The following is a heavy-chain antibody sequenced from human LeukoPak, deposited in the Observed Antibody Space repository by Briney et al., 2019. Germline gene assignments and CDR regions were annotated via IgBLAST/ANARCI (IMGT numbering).Heavy chain of an antibody. V-gene: IGHV3-33*01. Sequence: GTSLRLSCAASGFTFGGFGMHWVRQAPGKGLKWLAAIWYDGTDKFYSDSVKGRFTISRDNSKNTLYLQMNSLTAADTAVYFCARAVRGSTTWYIDYWGRGTLVTVSA. CDR2: IWYDGTDK. D-gene: IGHD6-13*01. CDR1: GFTFGGFG. J-gene: IGHJ4*02. CDR3: ARAVRGSTTWYIDY.